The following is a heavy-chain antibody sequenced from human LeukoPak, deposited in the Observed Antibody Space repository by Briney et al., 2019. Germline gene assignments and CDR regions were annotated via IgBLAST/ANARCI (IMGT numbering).Heavy chain of an antibody. CDR1: GYSISSGYY. CDR3: ARDLYSSSWYQTQYFDY. CDR2: IYHSGST. J-gene: IGHJ4*02. V-gene: IGHV4-38-2*02. D-gene: IGHD6-13*01. Sequence: SETLSLTCAVSGYSISSGYYWGWIRRPPGKGLEWIGSIYHSGSTYYNPSLKRRVTISVDTSKNQFSLKLSSVTAADTAVYYCARDLYSSSWYQTQYFDYWGQGTLVTVSS.